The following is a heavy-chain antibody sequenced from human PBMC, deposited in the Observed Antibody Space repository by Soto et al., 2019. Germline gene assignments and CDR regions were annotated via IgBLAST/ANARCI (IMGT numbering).Heavy chain of an antibody. D-gene: IGHD6-19*01. CDR3: ARGGSGWYKDGMDV. J-gene: IGHJ6*02. Sequence: LVESGGGVVQPGRSLRLSCAASGFTFSSYAMHWVRQAPGKGLEWVAVISYDGSNKYYADSVKGRFTISRDNSKNTLYLQMNSLRAEDTAVYYCARGGSGWYKDGMDVWGQGTTVTVSS. CDR1: GFTFSSYA. CDR2: ISYDGSNK. V-gene: IGHV3-30-3*01.